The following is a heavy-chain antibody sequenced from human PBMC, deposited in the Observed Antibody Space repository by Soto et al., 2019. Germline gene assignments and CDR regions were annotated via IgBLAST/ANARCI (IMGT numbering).Heavy chain of an antibody. V-gene: IGHV1-69*01. CDR2: IIPIFGTA. Sequence: QVQLVQSGAEVKKPGSSVKVSCKASGGTFSSYAISWVRQATGQGLEWMGGIIPIFGTANYAQKFQCRVKITADESTSTAYMELSSLRSEDTAVSYCARADAVHPTWGWFDPWGQGTLGTVAS. CDR3: ARADAVHPTWGWFDP. CDR1: GGTFSSYA. J-gene: IGHJ5*02. D-gene: IGHD7-27*01.